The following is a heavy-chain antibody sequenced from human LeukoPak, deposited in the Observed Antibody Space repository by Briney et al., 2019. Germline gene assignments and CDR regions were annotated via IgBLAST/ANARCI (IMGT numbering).Heavy chain of an antibody. CDR3: ERVYCSSTSCHPAPH. CDR1: GYTFSNYA. D-gene: IGHD2-2*01. CDR2: ISAYNGKP. J-gene: IGHJ4*02. V-gene: IGHV1-18*01. Sequence: EASVKVSCKTSGYTFSNYAISWVRQAPGQGLEWMGWISAYNGKPNYVQRLQGRVTMTTDTSTTTAYMDLRSLRSDDTAVYYCERVYCSSTSCHPAPHWGQGPLVTVSS.